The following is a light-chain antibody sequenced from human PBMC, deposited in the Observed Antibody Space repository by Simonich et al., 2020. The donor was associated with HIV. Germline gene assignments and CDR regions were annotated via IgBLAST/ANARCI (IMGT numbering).Light chain of an antibody. J-gene: IGKJ1*01. CDR3: QQYNNWPTWT. V-gene: IGKV3-15*01. CDR2: GAS. CDR1: QSVSSN. Sequence: EIVMTQSPATLSVSPGESPTLSCRASQSVSSNLAWYQQKPGQAPRLLIYGASTRATGIPARFSGSGSGTEFTLPISSMQSEDFAVYYCQQYNNWPTWTFGQGTKVEIK.